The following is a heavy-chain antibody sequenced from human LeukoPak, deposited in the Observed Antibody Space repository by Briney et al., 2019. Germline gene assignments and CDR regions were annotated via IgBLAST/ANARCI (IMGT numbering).Heavy chain of an antibody. CDR3: ARDFLNAIDI. CDR1: GFTFSSST. D-gene: IGHD2/OR15-2a*01. CDR2: ISSSSTYI. V-gene: IGHV3-21*04. Sequence: GGSLRLSCAAPGFTFSSSTMTWVRQSPGKGLEWVSSISSSSTYIYYADSVKGRFIISRDNAKNSLYLQMNSLRAEDTAVFYCARDFLNAIDIWGQGTMVTVSS. J-gene: IGHJ3*02.